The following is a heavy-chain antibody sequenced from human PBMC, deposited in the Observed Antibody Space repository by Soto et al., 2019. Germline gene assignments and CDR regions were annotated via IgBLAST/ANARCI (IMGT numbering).Heavy chain of an antibody. CDR1: GYTFTSYY. CDR3: ARARPIGGAPVKTRGSAP. J-gene: IGHJ5*02. Sequence: ASVKVSCKASGYTFTSYYMHWVRQAPGQGLEWMGIINPSGGSTSYAQKFQGRVTMTRDTSTSTVYMELSSLRSEDTAVDYCARARPIGGAPVKTRGSAPWGQGTLVPVSP. V-gene: IGHV1-46*01. D-gene: IGHD1-26*01. CDR2: INPSGGST.